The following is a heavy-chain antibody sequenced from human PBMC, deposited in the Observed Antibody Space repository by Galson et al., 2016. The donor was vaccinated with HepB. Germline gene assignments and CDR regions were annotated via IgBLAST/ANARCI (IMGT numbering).Heavy chain of an antibody. Sequence: SLKVSCKASGGTFSNFAISWLRQAPGQGLKWMGGIIPLFGATHYAQKFQGRVTITADKSTNTVDMDPSSLRSEDTAVYYWAGGGGINMVRGVMPGWFDPWGQGTLVTVSS. D-gene: IGHD3-10*01. V-gene: IGHV1-69*06. CDR1: GGTFSNFA. CDR2: IIPLFGAT. CDR3: AGGGGINMVRGVMPGWFDP. J-gene: IGHJ5*02.